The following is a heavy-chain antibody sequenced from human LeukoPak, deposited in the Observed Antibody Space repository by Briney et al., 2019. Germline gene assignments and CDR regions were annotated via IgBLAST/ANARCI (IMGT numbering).Heavy chain of an antibody. CDR3: ARPGYCSGGSCQLHY. CDR2: IYPGDSDT. V-gene: IGHV5-51*01. Sequence: GESLKISCKGSGYSFTNYWIGWVRQMPGKGLEWMGIIYPGDSDTRYSPSFQGQVTISADKSISIAYLQWSSLKASDTAMYYCARPGYCSGGSCQLHYWGQGTLVTVSS. J-gene: IGHJ4*02. D-gene: IGHD2-15*01. CDR1: GYSFTNYW.